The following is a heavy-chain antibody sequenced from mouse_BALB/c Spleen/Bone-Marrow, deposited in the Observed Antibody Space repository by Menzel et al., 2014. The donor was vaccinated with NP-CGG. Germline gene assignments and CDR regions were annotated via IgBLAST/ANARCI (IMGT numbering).Heavy chain of an antibody. CDR3: TRNWDDYAMDY. V-gene: IGHV2-2*02. CDR1: GFSLTGFG. CDR2: IWSGGST. D-gene: IGHD4-1*01. J-gene: IGHJ4*01. Sequence: VQLQQSGPGLVQPSQSLSITCTVSGFSLTGFGIHWVRQSPGKGLEWLGVIWSGGSTDYNAAFISRLSISKDNSKSQVFFKMNSLQANDTAIYYCTRNWDDYAMDYWGQGTSVTVSS.